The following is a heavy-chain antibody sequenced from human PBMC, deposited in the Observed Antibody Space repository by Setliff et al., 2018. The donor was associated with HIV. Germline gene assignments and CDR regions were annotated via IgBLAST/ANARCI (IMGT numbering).Heavy chain of an antibody. J-gene: IGHJ4*02. V-gene: IGHV4-59*11. CDR3: ARLMPNWDYFDY. CDR2: IYYNGST. CDR1: GGSISSHY. Sequence: SETLSLTCSVSGGSISSHYWSWIRQPPGKGLEWIGDIYYNGSTNYNPSLKSRVTISVDTSKNHFSLNVSSLTAADTALYFCARLMPNWDYFDYWGQGTQVTVSS. D-gene: IGHD2-2*01.